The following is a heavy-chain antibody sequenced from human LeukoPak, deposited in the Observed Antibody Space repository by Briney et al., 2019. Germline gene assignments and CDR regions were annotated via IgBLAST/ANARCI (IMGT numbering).Heavy chain of an antibody. Sequence: GGSLRLSCAASGFTFSNYWMHWVRQAPGKGLVWVSRIDTDGTTTTYADSVKGRYTISRDNAKNTLYLQMNSLRAEDTAVYYCVRDSAYCGGDCYLFDIWGQGTMVTVSS. V-gene: IGHV3-74*01. D-gene: IGHD2-21*01. CDR2: IDTDGTTT. CDR1: GFTFSNYW. J-gene: IGHJ3*02. CDR3: VRDSAYCGGDCYLFDI.